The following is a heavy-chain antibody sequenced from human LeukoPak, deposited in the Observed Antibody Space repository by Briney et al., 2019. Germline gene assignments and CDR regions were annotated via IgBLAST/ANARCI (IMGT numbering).Heavy chain of an antibody. CDR2: INPRDSDT. Sequence: GESLKISCKGSGYSFTTYWIGWVRQMPGKGLEWMGIINPRDSDTRYSPSFQGQVIISADKSISTAYLQWSSLKASDTGVFYCARSGPLTYYYYGMDVWGQGTTVTVSS. D-gene: IGHD3-9*01. CDR1: GYSFTTYW. J-gene: IGHJ6*02. CDR3: ARSGPLTYYYYGMDV. V-gene: IGHV5-51*01.